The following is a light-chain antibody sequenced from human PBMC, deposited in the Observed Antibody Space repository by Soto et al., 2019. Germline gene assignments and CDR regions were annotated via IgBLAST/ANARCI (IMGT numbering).Light chain of an antibody. Sequence: EIVLTQSPGTLSLSPGERATLSCRASQSVSSSYLAWYQQKPGQAPRLLIYGASSRATGIPDRFSGSGSGTDFTLTISRLEPEDFEVYYCQQYGRSPFTFGPGTKVDIK. CDR3: QQYGRSPFT. V-gene: IGKV3-20*01. CDR1: QSVSSSY. J-gene: IGKJ3*01. CDR2: GAS.